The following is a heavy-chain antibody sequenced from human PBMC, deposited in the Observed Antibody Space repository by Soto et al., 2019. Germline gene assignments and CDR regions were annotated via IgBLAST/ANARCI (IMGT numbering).Heavy chain of an antibody. D-gene: IGHD3-16*01. V-gene: IGHV4-4*02. CDR3: ATTTTPCWGGAFDI. CDR2: LYHSGST. CDR1: SGSISSSNW. J-gene: IGHJ3*02. Sequence: QVQLQESGPGLVKPSGTLSLTCAVSSGSISSSNWWSWVRQPPGKGLEWIGELYHSGSTNYNPSLKSRVTISVDKSKNQFSLKLSSVTAADTAVYYCATTTTPCWGGAFDIWGQGTMVTVSS.